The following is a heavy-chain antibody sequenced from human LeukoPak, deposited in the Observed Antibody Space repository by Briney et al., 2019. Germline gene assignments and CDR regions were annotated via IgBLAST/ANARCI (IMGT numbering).Heavy chain of an antibody. Sequence: GASVKVSCKASGYTFTGYYMHWVRQAPGQGLEWMGWINPNSGGTNYAQKFQGRATMTRDTSISTAYMELSRLRSDDTAVYYCARDIAAAGTGLHDYWGQGTLVTVSS. D-gene: IGHD6-13*01. CDR3: ARDIAAAGTGLHDY. CDR2: INPNSGGT. CDR1: GYTFTGYY. V-gene: IGHV1-2*02. J-gene: IGHJ4*02.